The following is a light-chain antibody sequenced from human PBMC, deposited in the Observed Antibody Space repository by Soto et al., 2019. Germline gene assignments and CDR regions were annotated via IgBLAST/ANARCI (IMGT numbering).Light chain of an antibody. CDR2: DVS. J-gene: IGLJ1*01. V-gene: IGLV2-14*01. Sequence: QSVLTQPASVSGSPGQSIAISCTGTSSDVGGYNYVSWYQLHPDKAPKLIIYDVSNRPSGVSNRFSGSKSGNTASLTISGLQPEDEADYYCSPYTSSITRVFGTGTKVTVL. CDR1: SSDVGGYNY. CDR3: SPYTSSITRV.